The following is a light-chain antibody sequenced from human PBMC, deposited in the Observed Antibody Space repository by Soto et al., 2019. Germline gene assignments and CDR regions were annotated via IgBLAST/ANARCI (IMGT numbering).Light chain of an antibody. Sequence: QSVLTQPPSVSGAPGQRVTISCTGSSCIIGAGYDVHWYQQLPGTAPKLLIYGNSNRPSGVPDRFSGSKSGTSASLAITGLQAEDEADYYCQSYDSSLSGLVFGTGTKVTVL. CDR2: GNS. CDR3: QSYDSSLSGLV. V-gene: IGLV1-40*01. CDR1: SCIIGAGYD. J-gene: IGLJ1*01.